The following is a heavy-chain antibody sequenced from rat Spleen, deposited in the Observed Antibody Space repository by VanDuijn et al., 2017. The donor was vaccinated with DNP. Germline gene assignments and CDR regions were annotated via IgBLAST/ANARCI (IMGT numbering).Heavy chain of an antibody. CDR3: AKGPNYGGYSDYFDY. D-gene: IGHD1-11*01. Sequence: EVQLVESGGGLVQPGRSMKLSCVASGFIFSNHWMTWIRQAPGKGLEWVASVSYEGSSIYYGDSVKGRVTISRDNAQSTLYLQMNKLGSEDTATYYCAKGPNYGGYSDYFDYWGQGVMVTVSS. CDR1: GFIFSNHW. V-gene: IGHV5-22*01. J-gene: IGHJ2*01. CDR2: VSYEGSSI.